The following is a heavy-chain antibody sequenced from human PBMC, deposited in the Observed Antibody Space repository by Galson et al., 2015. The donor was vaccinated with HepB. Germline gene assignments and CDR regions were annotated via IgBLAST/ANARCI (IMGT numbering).Heavy chain of an antibody. J-gene: IGHJ5*02. Sequence: SLRLSCAASGFTFSTYGMHWVRQAPGKGLEWVAVIRNDGSNQYYADSVKGRFTISRDNFKSSLYLQMNSLRGEDTAVYYCAKDSYSSSSGWFDTWGQGILVTVS. CDR3: AKDSYSSSSGWFDT. V-gene: IGHV3-33*06. CDR1: GFTFSTYG. D-gene: IGHD6-6*01. CDR2: IRNDGSNQ.